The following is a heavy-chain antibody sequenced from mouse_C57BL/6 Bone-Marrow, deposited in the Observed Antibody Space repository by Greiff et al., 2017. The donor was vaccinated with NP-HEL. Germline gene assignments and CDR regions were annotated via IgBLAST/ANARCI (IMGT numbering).Heavy chain of an antibody. J-gene: IGHJ4*01. CDR2: LRNKANGYTT. CDR3: ARYRHYESVAMDY. CDR1: GFTFTDYY. D-gene: IGHD2-4*01. Sequence: EVMLVESGGGLVQPGGSLSLSCAASGFTFTDYYMSWVRQTPGKALEWLGFLRNKANGYTTEYSASVKGRFTISRDNSQSFLYLQINALRAEDSASYYCARYRHYESVAMDYWGQGTSVTVSS. V-gene: IGHV7-3*01.